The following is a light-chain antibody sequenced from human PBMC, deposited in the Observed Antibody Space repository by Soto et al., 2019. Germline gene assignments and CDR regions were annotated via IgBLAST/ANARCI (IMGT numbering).Light chain of an antibody. Sequence: SYELTQPPSVSVAPGQTARITCGGNNIGSTSVNWYHQKPGQAPVLVVYDDSGRPSGIPERFSGSNSGNTATLAISRVEAGDEADYYCLVWDSSSALVFGGGTKLTVL. CDR1: NIGSTS. V-gene: IGLV3-21*02. CDR2: DDS. J-gene: IGLJ3*02. CDR3: LVWDSSSALV.